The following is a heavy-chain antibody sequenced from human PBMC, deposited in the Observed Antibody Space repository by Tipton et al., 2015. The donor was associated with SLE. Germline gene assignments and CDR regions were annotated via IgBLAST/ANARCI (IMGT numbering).Heavy chain of an antibody. CDR2: VYDSGTT. D-gene: IGHD3-22*01. CDR3: ARDEYRYDATGYHLLGHFDF. V-gene: IGHV4-59*12. Sequence: TLSLTCTVSGGSIRTEYWSWIRQSPGKGLEWIGYVYDSGTTKYNPSLKSRVTISVDTSKNQFSLKLSSVTAADTAVYYCARDEYRYDATGYHLLGHFDFWGQGTLVTVSS. J-gene: IGHJ4*02. CDR1: GGSIRTEY.